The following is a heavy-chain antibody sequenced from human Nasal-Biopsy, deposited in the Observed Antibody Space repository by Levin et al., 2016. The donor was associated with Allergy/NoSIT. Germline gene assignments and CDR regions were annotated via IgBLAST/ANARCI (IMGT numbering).Heavy chain of an antibody. CDR1: GYTFTDYY. D-gene: IGHD5-12*01. V-gene: IGHV1-2*02. CDR3: TVKRTISGLIDDF. CDR2: ISPNNGVT. J-gene: IGHJ4*02. Sequence: ASVKVSCKASGYTFTDYYMNWVRQAPGQGLEWVGWISPNNGVTHSAQKFQDRVTMTRDTSISTAFLELRNLRSDDSGVYFCTVKRTISGLIDDFWGQGTLVTVSS.